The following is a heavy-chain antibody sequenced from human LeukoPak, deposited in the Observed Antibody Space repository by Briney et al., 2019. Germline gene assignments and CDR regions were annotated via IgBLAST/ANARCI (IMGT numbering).Heavy chain of an antibody. J-gene: IGHJ4*02. D-gene: IGHD4-17*01. Sequence: GGSLRLSCAASGFTFSDYYMSWIRQAPGKGLEWVSYISSSSSYTNYADSVKGRFTISRDNAKNSLHLQMNILRAEDTAVYYCARSAPRYTYGPYYFDDWGSGTLVTVSS. V-gene: IGHV3-11*06. CDR2: ISSSSSYT. CDR3: ARSAPRYTYGPYYFDD. CDR1: GFTFSDYY.